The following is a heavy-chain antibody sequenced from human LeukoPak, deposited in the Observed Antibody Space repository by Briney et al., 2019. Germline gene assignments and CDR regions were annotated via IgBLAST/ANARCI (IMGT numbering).Heavy chain of an antibody. CDR2: VHYTGSS. D-gene: IGHD4-17*01. CDR3: ARQGDGDYVDY. J-gene: IGHJ4*02. Sequence: SETLSLTCTVSGDSISNFFWSWIRQPPGKGLEWIGHVHYTGSSNYNPSLKSRVTISVDRSKNQFSLKVSSVTAADTAVYYCARQGDGDYVDYWGQGTLVTVSS. CDR1: GDSISNFF. V-gene: IGHV4-59*08.